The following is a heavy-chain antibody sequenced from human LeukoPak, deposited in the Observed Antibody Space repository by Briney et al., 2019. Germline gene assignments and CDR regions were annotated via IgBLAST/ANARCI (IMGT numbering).Heavy chain of an antibody. J-gene: IGHJ3*02. CDR2: INHSGST. CDR3: ARRPPWWQDPGTTLDI. Sequence: PSETLSLTCAVYGGSFSGYYWSWIRQPPGKGLEWIGEINHSGSTNYNPSLKSRVTISVDTSKNQFSLKLSSVTAADTAVYYCARRPPWWQDPGTTLDIWGQGTVVTVSS. CDR1: GGSFSGYY. D-gene: IGHD2-15*01. V-gene: IGHV4-34*01.